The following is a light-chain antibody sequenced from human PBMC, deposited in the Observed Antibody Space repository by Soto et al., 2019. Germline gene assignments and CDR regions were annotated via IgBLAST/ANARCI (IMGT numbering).Light chain of an antibody. V-gene: IGKV3-11*01. CDR3: QQRSNWPT. Sequence: ESVLTQSPATLSLSPGERATLSCGASQSVSSYLAWYQQKPGQAPRLLIYDASNRATGIPARFSGSGSGTDFTLTISSLEPEDFAVYYCQQRSNWPTFGPGTKVDIK. CDR1: QSVSSY. CDR2: DAS. J-gene: IGKJ3*01.